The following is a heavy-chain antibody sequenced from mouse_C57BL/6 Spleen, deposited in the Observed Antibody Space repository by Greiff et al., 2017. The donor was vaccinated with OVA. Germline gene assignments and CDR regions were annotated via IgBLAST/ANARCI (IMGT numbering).Heavy chain of an antibody. CDR1: GYAFSSSW. CDR2: IYPGDGDT. V-gene: IGHV1-82*01. D-gene: IGHD1-1*02. CDR3: ASLLVGGGY. J-gene: IGHJ2*01. Sequence: QVQLQQSGPELVKPGASVQISCKASGYAFSSSWMNWVKQRPGKGLEWIGRIYPGDGDTNYNGKFKGKATLTADKSSSTAYMQLSSLTSEDSAVYFCASLLVGGGYWGQGTTLTVSS.